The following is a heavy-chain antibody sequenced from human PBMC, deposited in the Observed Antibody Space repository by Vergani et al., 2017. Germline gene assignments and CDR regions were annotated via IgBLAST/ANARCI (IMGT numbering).Heavy chain of an antibody. V-gene: IGHV4-59*01. D-gene: IGHD6-6*01. CDR3: ARGGIAARPYYYYYYMDV. CDR1: GGSISSYY. CDR2: IYYSGST. J-gene: IGHJ6*03. Sequence: QVHLQESGPGLVKPSETLSLTCTVSGGSISSYYWSWIRQPPGKGLEWIGYIYYSGSTNYNPSLKSRVTISVDTSKNQFSLKLSSVTAADTAVYYCARGGIAARPYYYYYYMDVWGKGTTVTVSS.